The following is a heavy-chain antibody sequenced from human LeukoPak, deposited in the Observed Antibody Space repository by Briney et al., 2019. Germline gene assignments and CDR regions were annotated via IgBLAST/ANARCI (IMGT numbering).Heavy chain of an antibody. D-gene: IGHD6-13*01. Sequence: AGGSLRLSCAASGFTFSTYWMSWVRQAPGKGLEWVANIKQDGSEKYYLDSVKDRFTISRDNAKNSLYLQMNSLRAEDTAVYFCTREAAAGIDYWGQGTLVTVSS. CDR1: GFTFSTYW. CDR3: TREAAAGIDY. V-gene: IGHV3-7*01. J-gene: IGHJ4*02. CDR2: IKQDGSEK.